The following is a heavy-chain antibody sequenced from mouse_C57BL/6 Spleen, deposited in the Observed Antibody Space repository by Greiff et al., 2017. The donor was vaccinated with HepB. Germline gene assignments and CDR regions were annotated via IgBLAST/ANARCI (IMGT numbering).Heavy chain of an antibody. D-gene: IGHD2-4*01. CDR3: ARKGDYDLYAMDY. CDR2: IDPSDSET. J-gene: IGHJ4*01. CDR1: GYTFTSYW. Sequence: VQLKQPGAELVRPGSSVKLSCKASGYTFTSYWMHWVKQRPIQGLEWIGNIDPSDSETHYNQKFKDKATLTVDKSSSTAYMQLSSLTSEDSAVYYCARKGDYDLYAMDYWGQGTSVTVSS. V-gene: IGHV1-52*01.